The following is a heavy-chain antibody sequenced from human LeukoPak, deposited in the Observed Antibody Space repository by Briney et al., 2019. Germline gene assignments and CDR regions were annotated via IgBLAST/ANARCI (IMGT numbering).Heavy chain of an antibody. V-gene: IGHV3-30*18. CDR2: ISYDGSNK. CDR1: GFTFSSYG. D-gene: IGHD6-19*01. J-gene: IGHJ4*02. CDR3: AKAVAGTLYQDY. Sequence: QPGGSLRLSCAASGFTFSSYGMHWVRQAPGKGLEWVAVISYDGSNKYYADSVKGRFTISRDNSKNTLYLQMNSLRAEDTAVYYCAKAVAGTLYQDYWGQGTLVTVSS.